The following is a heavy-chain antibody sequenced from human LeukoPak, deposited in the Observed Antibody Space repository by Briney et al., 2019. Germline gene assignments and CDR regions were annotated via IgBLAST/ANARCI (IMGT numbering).Heavy chain of an antibody. CDR2: IYYSGST. V-gene: IGHV4-39*07. CDR1: GGSISSSSYY. J-gene: IGHJ3*02. Sequence: PSETLSLTCTVSGGSISSSSYYWGWIRQPPGKGLEWIGSIYYSGSTYYNPSLKSRVTISVDTSKNQFSLKLSSVTAADTAVYYCARDLGLGLPGDAFDIWGQGTMVTVSS. D-gene: IGHD5/OR15-5a*01. CDR3: ARDLGLGLPGDAFDI.